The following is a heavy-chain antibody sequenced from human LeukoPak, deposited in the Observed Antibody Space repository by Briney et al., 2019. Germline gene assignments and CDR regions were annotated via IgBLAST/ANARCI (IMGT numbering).Heavy chain of an antibody. D-gene: IGHD6-6*01. J-gene: IGHJ4*02. CDR2: ISSSSDYI. CDR3: ARDPWGSSSF. Sequence: GGSLRLSCAASGGTFTSYEIIWVRQAPGKGLEWVSSISSSSDYIHYADSLKGRFTISRDNAKNSLYLQMNSLRAEDTAVYYCARDPWGSSSFWGQGTLVTVSS. CDR1: GGTFTSYE. V-gene: IGHV3-21*01.